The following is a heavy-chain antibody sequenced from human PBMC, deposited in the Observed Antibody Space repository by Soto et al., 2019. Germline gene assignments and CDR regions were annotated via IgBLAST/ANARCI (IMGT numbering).Heavy chain of an antibody. CDR1: GFTFSSYA. CDR3: ARDPMGRYYGSGSYDY. D-gene: IGHD3-10*01. V-gene: IGHV3-30-3*01. CDR2: ISYDGSNK. Sequence: GGSLRLSCAASGFTFSSYAMHWVRQAPGKGLEWVAVISYDGSNKYYADSVKGRFTISRDNSKNTLYLQMNSLRAEDTAVYYCARDPMGRYYGSGSYDYWGQGTLVTVSS. J-gene: IGHJ4*02.